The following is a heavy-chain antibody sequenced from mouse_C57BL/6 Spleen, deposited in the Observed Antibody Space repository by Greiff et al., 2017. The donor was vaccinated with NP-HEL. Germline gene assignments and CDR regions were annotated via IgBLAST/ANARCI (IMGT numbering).Heavy chain of an antibody. CDR1: GYTFTSYW. CDR3: ARPPSAVGRGWYFDV. D-gene: IGHD6-1*01. J-gene: IGHJ1*03. CDR2: IDPSDSET. Sequence: QVQLQQPGAELVRPGSSVKLSCKASGYTFTSYWMHWVKQRPIQGLEWIGNIDPSDSETHYIQKFKDKATLTVDKSSSTAYMQLSSLTSEDSAVYYCARPPSAVGRGWYFDVWGTGTTVTVSS. V-gene: IGHV1-52*01.